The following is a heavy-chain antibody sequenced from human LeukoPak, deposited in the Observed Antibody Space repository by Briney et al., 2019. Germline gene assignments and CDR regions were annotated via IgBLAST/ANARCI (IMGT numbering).Heavy chain of an antibody. CDR3: ARDLSRSLSMIRGLIQHREFDF. J-gene: IGHJ4*02. Sequence: GGSLRLSCAASGFTFSSYWMSRVRQAPGKGLEWVANIKQDGSEKYYVDSVKGRLTISKDNAKNSLYLQMNSLRAEDTAVYYCARDLSRSLSMIRGLIQHREFDFWGRGTLVTVSS. CDR1: GFTFSSYW. V-gene: IGHV3-7*01. CDR2: IKQDGSEK. D-gene: IGHD3-10*01.